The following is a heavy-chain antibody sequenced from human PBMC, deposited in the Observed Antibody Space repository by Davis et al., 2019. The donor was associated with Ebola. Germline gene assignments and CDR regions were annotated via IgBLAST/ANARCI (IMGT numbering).Heavy chain of an antibody. CDR1: GYSISSGSYY. D-gene: IGHD6-6*01. J-gene: IGHJ2*01. CDR3: ARLSGLFSSSSGALYFDL. V-gene: IGHV4-61*09. Sequence: SETLSLTCAVSGYSISSGSYYWSWIRQPAGKGLEWIGHIYTSGSTNYNPSLKSRVTISVDTSKNQFSLKLRSVTAADTAVYFCARLSGLFSSSSGALYFDLWGRGTLVSVSS. CDR2: IYTSGST.